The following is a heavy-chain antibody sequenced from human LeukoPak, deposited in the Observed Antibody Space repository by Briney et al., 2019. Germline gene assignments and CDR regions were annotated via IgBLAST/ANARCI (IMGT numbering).Heavy chain of an antibody. CDR1: GFTFDDYG. V-gene: IGHV3-20*04. CDR2: INLNGGST. CDR3: ARAAAAFAYYYYMDV. J-gene: IGHJ6*03. D-gene: IGHD6-13*01. Sequence: GSLRLSCAASGFTFDDYGMSWVRQAPGKGLEWVSGINLNGGSTGYADSVKGRFTISRDNAKNSLYLQMNSLRAEDTALYYCARAAAAFAYYYYMDVWGKGTTVTVSS.